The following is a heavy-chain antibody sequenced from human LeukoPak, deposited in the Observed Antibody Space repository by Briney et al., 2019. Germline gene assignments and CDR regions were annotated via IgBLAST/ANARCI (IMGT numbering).Heavy chain of an antibody. D-gene: IGHD2-2*01. V-gene: IGHV1-46*01. Sequence: ASVKVSCKASGYTFTDYYMHWVRQAPGQGLEWMGIINPSGGSTSYAQKFQGRVTMTRDTSTSTVYMELSSLRSEDTAVYYCATDRNGQLLAYWGQGTLVTVSS. CDR3: ATDRNGQLLAY. CDR2: INPSGGST. CDR1: GYTFTDYY. J-gene: IGHJ4*02.